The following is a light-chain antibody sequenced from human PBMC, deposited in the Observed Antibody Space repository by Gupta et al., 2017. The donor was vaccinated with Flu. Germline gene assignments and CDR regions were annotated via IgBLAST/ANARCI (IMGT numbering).Light chain of an antibody. Sequence: ETQMTQSPDSLSASVGDRVTITCRASENISGYLNWYQQKPGKAPKLLIYASTLHSGVPSRFSGSGSGTEFTLTISSLQPEDFATYICQQAYNSPRTFGGGTKVEIK. J-gene: IGKJ4*01. CDR3: QQAYNSPRT. CDR1: ENISGY. V-gene: IGKV1-39*01. CDR2: AS.